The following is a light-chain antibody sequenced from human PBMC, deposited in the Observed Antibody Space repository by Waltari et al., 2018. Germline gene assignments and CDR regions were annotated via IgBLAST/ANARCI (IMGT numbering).Light chain of an antibody. V-gene: IGKV1-9*01. J-gene: IGKJ1*01. CDR3: QQLNSYPRT. Sequence: DIQLTQSPSFLSASVGDRVTITCRASQGISSYLAWYQQKPGKAPKLLIYAASTLQSWLPSRFSGSGSGTEFTLTISSLQPEDFATYYCQQLNSYPRTFGQGTKVEIK. CDR2: AAS. CDR1: QGISSY.